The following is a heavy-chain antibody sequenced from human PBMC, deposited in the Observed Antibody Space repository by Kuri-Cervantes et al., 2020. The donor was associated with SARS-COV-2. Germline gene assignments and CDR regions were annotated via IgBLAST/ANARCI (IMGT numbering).Heavy chain of an antibody. J-gene: IGHJ6*02. CDR2: ISYDGSNK. Sequence: GESLKISCAASGFTFSNYAMSWVRQAPGKGLEWVAVISYDGSNKYYADSVKGRFTISRDNSKNTVYLQMNSLRAEDTAVYYCARDQQYYDFWSGLTNYYYYGMDVWGQGTTVTVSS. V-gene: IGHV3-30-3*01. CDR3: ARDQQYYDFWSGLTNYYYYGMDV. D-gene: IGHD3-3*01. CDR1: GFTFSNYA.